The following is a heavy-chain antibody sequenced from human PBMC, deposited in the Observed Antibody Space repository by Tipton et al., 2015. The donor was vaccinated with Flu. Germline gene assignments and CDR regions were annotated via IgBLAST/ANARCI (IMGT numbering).Heavy chain of an antibody. Sequence: GLVKPSETLSLTCSVSGGSINSRTDYWVWIRQPPGKRLEWIGSAFYRGSPTKNPSLKSRVTISVDRSKNQFSLNLSSVTAADTAVYYCARRDYSNYVSEPKNWFDPWGQGTLVTVSS. D-gene: IGHD6-13*01. V-gene: IGHV4-39*01. CDR1: GGSINSRTDY. CDR3: ARRDYSNYVSEPKNWFDP. J-gene: IGHJ5*02. CDR2: AFYRGSP.